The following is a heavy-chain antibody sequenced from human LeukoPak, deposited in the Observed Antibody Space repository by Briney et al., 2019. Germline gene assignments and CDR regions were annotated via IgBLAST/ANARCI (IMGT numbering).Heavy chain of an antibody. D-gene: IGHD3-10*01. J-gene: IGHJ5*02. V-gene: IGHV4-34*01. CDR2: INHSGST. Sequence: SETLSLTCAVYGGSFSGYYWSWIRQPPGKGLEWIGEINHSGSTNYNPSLKSRVTISVDTSKNQFSLKLSSVTAADTAVYFCARGPEPFIFFGEGNNSGNWFHPWGPGTPVTVSP. CDR3: ARGPEPFIFFGEGNNSGNWFHP. CDR1: GGSFSGYY.